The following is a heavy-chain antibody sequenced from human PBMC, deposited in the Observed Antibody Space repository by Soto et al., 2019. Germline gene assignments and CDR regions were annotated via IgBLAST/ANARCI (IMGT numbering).Heavy chain of an antibody. CDR1: GFTFTSSA. J-gene: IGHJ4*02. V-gene: IGHV1-58*01. Sequence: ASVKVSCKASGFTFTSSAVQWVRQARGQRLEWIGWIVVGSGNTNYAQKFQERVTITRDMSTSTAYMELSSLRSEDTAVYYCAADQDYYDSSGHYWGQGTLVTVSS. CDR2: IVVGSGNT. CDR3: AADQDYYDSSGHY. D-gene: IGHD3-22*01.